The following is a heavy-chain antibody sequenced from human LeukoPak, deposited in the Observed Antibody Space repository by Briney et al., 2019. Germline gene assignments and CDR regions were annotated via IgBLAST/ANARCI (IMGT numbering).Heavy chain of an antibody. CDR2: VYYSGTT. D-gene: IGHD6-6*01. Sequence: SETLSLTCTVSGGSFSSSPYYWGWIRQPPGKGLEWIGSVYYSGTTYSNPSLKSRVTISLDTSKNQFSLKLASVTAADTAVYYCAKTGSTIAARPSDYWGQGTLVTVSS. V-gene: IGHV4-39*07. J-gene: IGHJ4*02. CDR3: AKTGSTIAARPSDY. CDR1: GGSFSSSPYY.